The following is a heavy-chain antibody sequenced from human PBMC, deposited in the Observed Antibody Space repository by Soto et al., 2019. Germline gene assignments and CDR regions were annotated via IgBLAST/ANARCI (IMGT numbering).Heavy chain of an antibody. CDR2: VSAANGYT. V-gene: IGHV1-18*01. Sequence: QVQLVQSGPEMKKPGASVKVSCKGSGFIFTNYGFNWVRQAPGQGLEWVGWVSAANGYTRSAQKFPDRLIMTTDSSTNTAYMELRGLGPDDTALYYCAKGRSIAVPEGSWGQGTLVTVSS. CDR3: AKGRSIAVPEGS. CDR1: GFIFTNYG. J-gene: IGHJ5*02. D-gene: IGHD6-19*01.